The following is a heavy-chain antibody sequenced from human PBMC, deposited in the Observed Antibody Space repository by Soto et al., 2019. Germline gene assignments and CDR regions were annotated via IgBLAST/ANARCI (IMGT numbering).Heavy chain of an antibody. CDR2: IIPILGIA. CDR3: ARSVVVAATPLFGAFDI. V-gene: IGHV1-69*02. CDR1: GCTFSSYT. J-gene: IGHJ3*02. D-gene: IGHD2-15*01. Sequence: GASVKVSCKSSGCTFSSYTISWVRQAPGQGLEWMGRIIPILGIANYAQKFQGRVTITADKSTSTAYMELSSLRSEDTAVYYCARSVVVAATPLFGAFDIWGQGTMVTVSS.